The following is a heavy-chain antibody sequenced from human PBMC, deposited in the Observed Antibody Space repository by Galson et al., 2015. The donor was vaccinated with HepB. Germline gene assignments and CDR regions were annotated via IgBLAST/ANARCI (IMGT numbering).Heavy chain of an antibody. D-gene: IGHD3-16*01. J-gene: IGHJ4*02. CDR3: AKTLSRRYYFDY. CDR2: ISYDGSNK. CDR1: GFTFSSYG. Sequence: SLRLSCAASGFTFSSYGMHWVRQAPGKGLEWVAVISYDGSNKYYADSVKGRFTISRDNSKNTLYLQMNSLRAEDTAVYYCAKTLSRRYYFDYWGQGTLVTVSS. V-gene: IGHV3-30*18.